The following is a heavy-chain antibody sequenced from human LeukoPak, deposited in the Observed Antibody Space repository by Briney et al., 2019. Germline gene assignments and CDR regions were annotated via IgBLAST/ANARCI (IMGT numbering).Heavy chain of an antibody. D-gene: IGHD1-26*01. J-gene: IGHJ4*02. CDR3: ARVTRWELTRLDY. CDR2: IYYSGST. CDR1: GGSISSNSCS. Sequence: SETLSLTCPVSGGSISSNSCSWGWIRQPQGKGLEGIGSIYYSGSTYYNTSLKTRVTISVDTSKNKFSLKLSSVTAADTAVYYCARVTRWELTRLDYWGQGTLVTVSS. V-gene: IGHV4-39*07.